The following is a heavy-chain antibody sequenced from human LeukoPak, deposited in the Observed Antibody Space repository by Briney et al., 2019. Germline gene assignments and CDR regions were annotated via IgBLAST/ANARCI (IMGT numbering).Heavy chain of an antibody. Sequence: SETLSLTCAVYGGSFSSYYWSWIRQPPGKGLEWIGYIYYGGSPKYNPSLKSRVTISLDTSKSQFSLNLTSVTAADTAMYYCARGAILTGTSLWGKGTTVTISS. D-gene: IGHD3-9*01. CDR2: IYYGGSP. J-gene: IGHJ6*04. CDR1: GGSFSSYY. CDR3: ARGAILTGTSL. V-gene: IGHV4-59*01.